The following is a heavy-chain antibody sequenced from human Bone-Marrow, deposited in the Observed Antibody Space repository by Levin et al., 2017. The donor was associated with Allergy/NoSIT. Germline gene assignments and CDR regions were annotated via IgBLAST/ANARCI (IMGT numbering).Heavy chain of an antibody. J-gene: IGHJ4*02. Sequence: GESLKISCAASGFIFTGYAMTWVRQTPGRGLEWVAEISGSGGDIYYADSVKGRFTISKDKSTNTLYLQMNSLRVEDTATYYCAKGVERSWIRAGAFDYWGQGTQVTVSS. CDR2: ISGSGGDI. CDR3: AKGVERSWIRAGAFDY. V-gene: IGHV3-23*01. D-gene: IGHD6-13*01. CDR1: GFIFTGYA.